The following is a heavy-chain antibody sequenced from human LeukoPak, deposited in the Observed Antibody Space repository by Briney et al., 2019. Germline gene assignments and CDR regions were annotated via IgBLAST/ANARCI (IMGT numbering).Heavy chain of an antibody. J-gene: IGHJ4*02. V-gene: IGHV3-7*01. CDR1: GFTFSSYW. Sequence: PGGSLRLSCAASGFTFSSYWMSWVRQAPGKGLEWVANIKQDGSEKYYVDSVKGRFTISRDNAKNSLYLQMNSLRAEDTAVYYCARDPYGSGSRLDYWGQGTLVTVSS. CDR2: IKQDGSEK. D-gene: IGHD3-10*01. CDR3: ARDPYGSGSRLDY.